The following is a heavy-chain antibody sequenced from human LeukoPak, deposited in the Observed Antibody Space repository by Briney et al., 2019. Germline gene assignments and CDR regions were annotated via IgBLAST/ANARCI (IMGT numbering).Heavy chain of an antibody. CDR2: IWYDGSNK. J-gene: IGHJ6*03. CDR3: SRNAYYDFWSGYYGTKSGDYYYYMDG. Sequence: GGSLRLSCAASGFTFSSYGMHWVRQAPGTGQEWVAVIWYDGSNKYYADSVKGRLIISRDNSKNTLYLQMNSLRAEDTAVYYCSRNAYYDFWSGYYGTKSGDYYYYMDGWGKGTTVTVSS. D-gene: IGHD3-3*01. V-gene: IGHV3-33*01. CDR1: GFTFSSYG.